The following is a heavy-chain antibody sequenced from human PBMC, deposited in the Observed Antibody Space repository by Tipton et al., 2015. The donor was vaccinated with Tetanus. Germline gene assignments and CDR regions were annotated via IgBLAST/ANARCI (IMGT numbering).Heavy chain of an antibody. CDR1: GYSFTSYW. J-gene: IGHJ4*02. V-gene: IGHV5-51*01. Sequence: MQLVQSGAEVKKPGESLKISCKGSGYSFTSYWIGWVRQMPGKGLEWMWIIYPGDSDTRYSPPFQGQVTISADKSISTAYLQWSSLKASDTAMYYCARHLGEPRGLRFLEWSLDYWGQGTLVTVSS. CDR2: IYPGDSDT. D-gene: IGHD3-3*01. CDR3: ARHLGEPRGLRFLEWSLDY.